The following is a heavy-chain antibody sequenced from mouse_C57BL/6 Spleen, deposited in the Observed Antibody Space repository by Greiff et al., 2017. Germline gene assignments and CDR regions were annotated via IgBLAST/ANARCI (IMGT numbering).Heavy chain of an antibody. CDR3: ASLGDD. J-gene: IGHJ2*01. Sequence: EVKLMESGGDLVKPGGSLKLSCAASGFTFSSYGMSWVRQTPDKRLEWVATISSGGSYTYYPDSVKGRFTISRDNAKNTLYLQMSSLKSEDTAMYYCASLGDDWGQGTTLTVSS. CDR2: ISSGGSYT. D-gene: IGHD4-1*01. CDR1: GFTFSSYG. V-gene: IGHV5-6*01.